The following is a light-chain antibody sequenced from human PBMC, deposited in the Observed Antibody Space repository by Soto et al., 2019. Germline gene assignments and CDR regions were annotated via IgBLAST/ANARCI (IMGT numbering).Light chain of an antibody. CDR3: CSYTSSSTVV. J-gene: IGLJ1*01. Sequence: QSVLTQPASVSGSPGQSITISCTGTSSDIGGYNYVSWYQQHPGKAPKLMIYDVSSRPSGVSNRFSGSKSGNTASLTISGLHTEDEADYYCCSYTSSSTVVFGTGTKLTVL. CDR2: DVS. V-gene: IGLV2-14*03. CDR1: SSDIGGYNY.